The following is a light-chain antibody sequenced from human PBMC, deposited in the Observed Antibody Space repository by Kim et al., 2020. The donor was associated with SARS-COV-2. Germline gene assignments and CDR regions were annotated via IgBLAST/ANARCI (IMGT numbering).Light chain of an antibody. CDR2: VNRDGSH. Sequence: QPVLTQSPSASASLGASVQLTCILSSGHSSYAIAWHQQQPGKGPRFLMKVNRDGSHIKGDGIPDRFSGSTSGAERYLTISSLQPEDEADYYCQTWDTGIRVFGGGTQLTVL. CDR3: QTWDTGIRV. J-gene: IGLJ3*02. V-gene: IGLV4-69*01. CDR1: SGHSSYA.